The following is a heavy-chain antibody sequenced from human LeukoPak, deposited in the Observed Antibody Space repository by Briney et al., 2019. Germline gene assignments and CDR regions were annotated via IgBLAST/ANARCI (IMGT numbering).Heavy chain of an antibody. V-gene: IGHV4-4*07. CDR1: GGSISSYY. Sequence: SETLSLTCTVSGGSISSYYWSWIRQPAGKGLEWVGRIYTSGSTNYNPSLKSRVTMSVDTSKNQFSLKLSPVTAADTAVYYCARVPYDSSGYSFDYWGQGTLVTVSS. CDR3: ARVPYDSSGYSFDY. D-gene: IGHD3-22*01. J-gene: IGHJ4*02. CDR2: IYTSGST.